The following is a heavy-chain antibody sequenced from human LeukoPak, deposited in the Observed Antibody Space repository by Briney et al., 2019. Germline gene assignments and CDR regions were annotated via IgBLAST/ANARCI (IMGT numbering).Heavy chain of an antibody. CDR2: LKSKTDGGTT. CDR3: TTVGGYCTSRYFDY. V-gene: IGHV3-15*01. Sequence: GGSLRLSCAASGFTFSNAWMSWVRQAPGKGLEWVGRLKSKTDGGTTDYAAPVKGRFTISRDDSKNTLYLKMNSLKAEDAAVYYCTTVGGYCTSRYFDYWGQGTLVTVSS. J-gene: IGHJ4*02. D-gene: IGHD2-21*01. CDR1: GFTFSNAW.